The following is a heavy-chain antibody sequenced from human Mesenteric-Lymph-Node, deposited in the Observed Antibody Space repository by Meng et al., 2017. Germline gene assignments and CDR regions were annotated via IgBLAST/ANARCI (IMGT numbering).Heavy chain of an antibody. CDR3: ARDPPTKYYDILTGYCPLDY. D-gene: IGHD3-9*01. Sequence: ASVKVSCKASGYTFTSYDINWVRQATGQGLEGMVWMNTNSGNTGYSQKFQGRVTMTRNTAISTAYMELSSLRSEDTAVYYCARDPPTKYYDILTGYCPLDYWGQGTLVTVSS. V-gene: IGHV1-8*01. CDR1: GYTFTSYD. CDR2: MNTNSGNT. J-gene: IGHJ4*02.